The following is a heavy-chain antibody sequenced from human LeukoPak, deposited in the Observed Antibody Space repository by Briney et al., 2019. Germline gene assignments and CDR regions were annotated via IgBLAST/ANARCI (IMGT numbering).Heavy chain of an antibody. D-gene: IGHD2-21*02. CDR1: GFTFSSYA. V-gene: IGHV3-30-3*01. J-gene: IGHJ6*02. Sequence: PGGSLRLSCAASGFTFSSYAMSWVRQAPGKGLEWVAVISYDGSNKYYADSVKGRFTISRDNSKNTLYLQMNSLRAEDTAVYYCARDGDRCGGDCYWSYYYYGMDVWGQGTTVTVSS. CDR3: ARDGDRCGGDCYWSYYYYGMDV. CDR2: ISYDGSNK.